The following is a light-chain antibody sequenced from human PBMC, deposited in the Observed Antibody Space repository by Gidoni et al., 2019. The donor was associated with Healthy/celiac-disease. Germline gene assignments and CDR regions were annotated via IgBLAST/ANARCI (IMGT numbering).Light chain of an antibody. CDR1: QSVRSY. CDR2: DAS. V-gene: IGKV3-11*01. Sequence: EIVLTQSPATLSLSPGERATLSCRASQSVRSYLAWYQQKPGQAPRRLIYDASNRATGIPARFSGSGSGTDFTLPISSLVPEDFAVYYCQQRSNWPPYTFGQGTKLEIK. CDR3: QQRSNWPPYT. J-gene: IGKJ2*01.